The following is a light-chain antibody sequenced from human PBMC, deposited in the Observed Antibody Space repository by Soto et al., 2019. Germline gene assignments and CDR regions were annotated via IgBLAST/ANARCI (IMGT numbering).Light chain of an antibody. CDR3: HQYGSSRT. CDR1: PSVSSSY. CDR2: GAS. J-gene: IGKJ3*01. V-gene: IGKV3-20*01. Sequence: EIVLTQSPGTLSLSPGERATLSCRASPSVSSSYLAWYQQKPGQAPRLLIDGASSRATGIPDRFSGSGSGTDFTLTISRLEPEDFAVYYCHQYGSSRTFGPGTKVDIK.